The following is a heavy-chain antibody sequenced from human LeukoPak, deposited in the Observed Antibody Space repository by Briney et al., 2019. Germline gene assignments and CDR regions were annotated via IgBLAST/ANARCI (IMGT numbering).Heavy chain of an antibody. CDR3: ARRLAAAGDYYFDY. J-gene: IGHJ4*02. Sequence: ASETLSLTCTVSGGSISSSYWSWIRQPPGKGLEWIGYIYYSGSTNYNPSLRSRVTISIDTSKNQFSLKLSSVTAADTAVYYCARRLAAAGDYYFDYWGQGVLVTVSS. CDR1: GGSISSSY. CDR2: IYYSGST. V-gene: IGHV4-59*08. D-gene: IGHD6-13*01.